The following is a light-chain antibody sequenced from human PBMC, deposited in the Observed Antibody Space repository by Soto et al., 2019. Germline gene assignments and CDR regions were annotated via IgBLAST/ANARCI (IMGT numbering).Light chain of an antibody. Sequence: EIVMTQSPGTLSVSPGERATLSCGASQSVSSNLAWYQQKPGQAPRLLIYGASTRATGIPARFSGRGSGTEFTLSSSSLQAEEVAVYYCQQYHNWVTGGGGTKGEN. CDR1: QSVSSN. J-gene: IGKJ4*02. CDR2: GAS. V-gene: IGKV3D-15*01. CDR3: QQYHNWVT.